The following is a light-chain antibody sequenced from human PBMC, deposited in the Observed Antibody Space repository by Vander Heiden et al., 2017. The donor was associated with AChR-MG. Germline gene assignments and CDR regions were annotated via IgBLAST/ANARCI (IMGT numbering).Light chain of an antibody. CDR3: QQYYSYL. Sequence: IRITQSPSSLSASTGDRVTITFRASQGISSYLAWYQQKPGKAPKLLIYAASTLQSGVPSRFSGSGSGTDFTLTISCLQSEDFATYYCQQYYSYLFGGGTKVEIK. CDR2: AAS. J-gene: IGKJ4*01. CDR1: QGISSY. V-gene: IGKV1-8*01.